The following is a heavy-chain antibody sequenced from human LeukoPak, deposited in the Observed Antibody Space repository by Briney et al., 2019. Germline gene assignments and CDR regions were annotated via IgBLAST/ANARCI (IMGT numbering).Heavy chain of an antibody. CDR2: ISGSGGST. CDR3: AKDPPTVMANAFHI. D-gene: IGHD5-18*01. V-gene: IGHV3-23*01. CDR1: GFTFSSFA. J-gene: IGHJ3*02. Sequence: GGSLRLSCAASGFTFSSFAMSWVRQAPGKGREGVSGISGSGGSTYYADSVKGRFTISRDNSKNTLYLQMNSLRAEDTAVYYCAKDPPTVMANAFHIWGQGTMVTVSS.